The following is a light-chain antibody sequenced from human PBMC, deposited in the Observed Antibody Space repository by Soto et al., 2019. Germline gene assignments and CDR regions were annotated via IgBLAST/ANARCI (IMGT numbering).Light chain of an antibody. V-gene: IGKV3-15*01. CDR3: QEYNNWPPIT. CDR2: GAS. J-gene: IGKJ5*01. Sequence: LLMTQSPATLSLSPGETASVSCRAIESVSSNLACYQQKPGQGPRLLIDGASTRATGIPARFSGSGSGKEFTLTISSLKSADFAVYYCQEYNNWPPITFGQGTRLEIK. CDR1: ESVSSN.